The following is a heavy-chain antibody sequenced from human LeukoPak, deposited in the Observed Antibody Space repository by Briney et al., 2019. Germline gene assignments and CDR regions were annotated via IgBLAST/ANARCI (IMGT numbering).Heavy chain of an antibody. CDR3: AKDGRPHYYGSGSYYDY. CDR2: ISYDGSNK. Sequence: GRSLRLSCAASGFTFSSYAMHWVRQAPGKGLEWVAVISYDGSNKYYADSVKGRFTISRDNSKNTLYLQMNSLRAEDTAVYYCAKDGRPHYYGSGSYYDYWGQGTLVTVSS. V-gene: IGHV3-30-3*01. CDR1: GFTFSSYA. D-gene: IGHD3-10*01. J-gene: IGHJ4*02.